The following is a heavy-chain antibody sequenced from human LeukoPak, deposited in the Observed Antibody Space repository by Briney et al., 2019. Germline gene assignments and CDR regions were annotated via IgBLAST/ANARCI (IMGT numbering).Heavy chain of an antibody. J-gene: IGHJ3*02. CDR3: AGSSAYYPDAFDI. CDR2: ISSSSSTI. V-gene: IGHV3-48*01. CDR1: GFTFSSYS. Sequence: GGSLRLSCAASGFTFSSYSMNWVRQAPGKGLEWVSYISSSSSTIYYADSVKGRFTISRDNSKNTLYLQMNSLRADDTAVYYCAGSSAYYPDAFDIWGQGTMVSVSS. D-gene: IGHD3-22*01.